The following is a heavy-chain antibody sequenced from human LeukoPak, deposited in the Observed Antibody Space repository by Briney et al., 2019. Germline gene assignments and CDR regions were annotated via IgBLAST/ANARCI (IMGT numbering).Heavy chain of an antibody. D-gene: IGHD3-10*01. CDR2: IWYDGSNK. CDR3: ARKDPYGSGTSLDY. Sequence: PGRSLRLSCAASGFTFSSYGMHWVRQAPGKGLEWVAVIWYDGSNKYYADSVKGRFTISRDDSKNTLYLQMNSLRAEDTAVYYCARKDPYGSGTSLDYWAREPRSPSPQ. CDR1: GFTFSSYG. V-gene: IGHV3-33*01. J-gene: IGHJ4*02.